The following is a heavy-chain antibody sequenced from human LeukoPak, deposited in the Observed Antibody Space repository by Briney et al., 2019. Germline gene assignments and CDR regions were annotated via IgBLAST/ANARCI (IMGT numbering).Heavy chain of an antibody. Sequence: GGSLRLSCAASGFTFSSYWMSWVRQAPGKGLEWVANIKQDGSEKYYVDSVKGRFTISRDNAKNSLYLQMNSLRAEDTAVYYCAKDPHGRWLQILNWFDPWGQGTLVTVSS. V-gene: IGHV3-7*03. D-gene: IGHD5-24*01. CDR3: AKDPHGRWLQILNWFDP. CDR2: IKQDGSEK. CDR1: GFTFSSYW. J-gene: IGHJ5*02.